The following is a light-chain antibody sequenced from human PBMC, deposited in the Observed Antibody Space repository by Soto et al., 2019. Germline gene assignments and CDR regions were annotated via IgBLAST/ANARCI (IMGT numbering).Light chain of an antibody. CDR1: QSLVYIFGNSY. CDR2: RVF. Sequence: DVVMTQSPLSLPVTLGQPASISCRSSQSLVYIFGNSYLICFQQRPGLSPRRLFYRVFTRDFVVSDRFSGSGSGTDFTLKFSRVEAEDVGVYYCMQGSHWPRTFGQGTRLEIK. J-gene: IGKJ5*01. V-gene: IGKV2-30*01. CDR3: MQGSHWPRT.